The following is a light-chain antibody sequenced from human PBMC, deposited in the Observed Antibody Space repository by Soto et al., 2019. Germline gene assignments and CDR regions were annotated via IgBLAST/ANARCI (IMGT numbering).Light chain of an antibody. CDR3: QQTYTIPWT. J-gene: IGKJ1*01. Sequence: QMWQSPATLSASVGDRVTTTCRASQSISSWLAWYQQKPGKAPKLLIYDASSLESGVPSRFSGSGSGTDFTLTISRLQPEDSATYYCQQTYTIPWTFGQGTKVDI. CDR1: QSISSW. V-gene: IGKV1-5*01. CDR2: DAS.